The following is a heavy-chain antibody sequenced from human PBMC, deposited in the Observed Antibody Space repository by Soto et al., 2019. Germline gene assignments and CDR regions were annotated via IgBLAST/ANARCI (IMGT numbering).Heavy chain of an antibody. D-gene: IGHD5-12*01. V-gene: IGHV3-11*06. Sequence: LRLSCAASGFTFSDYYMSWIRQAPGKGLEWVSYISSSSSYTNYADSVKGRFTISRDNAKNSLYLQMNSLRAEDTAVYYCARLGGVRDGYNLDYWGQGTLVTVSS. CDR1: GFTFSDYY. J-gene: IGHJ4*02. CDR2: ISSSSSYT. CDR3: ARLGGVRDGYNLDY.